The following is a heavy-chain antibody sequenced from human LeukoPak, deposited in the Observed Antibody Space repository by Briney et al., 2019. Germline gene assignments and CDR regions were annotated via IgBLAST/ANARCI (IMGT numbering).Heavy chain of an antibody. J-gene: IGHJ4*02. CDR1: GITLSNYA. CDR2: IRESGGST. V-gene: IGHV3-23*01. D-gene: IGHD3-10*01. CDR3: AKRGIVIRGVLIIGFHKEAYYFDY. Sequence: GGSLRLSCVDSGITLSNYAMSWARQAPGKGLGWVSGIRESGGSTQYADSVKGRFTISRDNSLNTVYLQMNSLRADDTAVYFCAKRGIVIRGVLIIGFHKEAYYFDYWGQGILVTVSS.